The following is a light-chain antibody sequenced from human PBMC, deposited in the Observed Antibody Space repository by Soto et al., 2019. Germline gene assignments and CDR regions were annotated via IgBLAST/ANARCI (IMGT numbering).Light chain of an antibody. CDR2: DVS. Sequence: QSALTQPASVSGSPGQSITISCTGTSSDVGGYNYVSWYQQHPGKAPKLMIYDVSIRPSGVSHRFSGSKSGNTASLTISGLLAEDEADYYCSSYTSSTTLYVFGTGTKLTVL. CDR3: SSYTSSTTLYV. CDR1: SSDVGGYNY. J-gene: IGLJ1*01. V-gene: IGLV2-14*01.